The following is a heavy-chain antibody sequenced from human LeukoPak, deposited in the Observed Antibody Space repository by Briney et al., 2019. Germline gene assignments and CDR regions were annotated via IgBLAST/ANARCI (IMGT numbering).Heavy chain of an antibody. V-gene: IGHV3-30-3*01. CDR1: GFTFSSYA. D-gene: IGHD6-13*01. CDR2: ISYDGSNK. J-gene: IGHJ4*02. Sequence: GGSLRLSCAASGFTFSSYAMHWVRQAPGKGLEWVAVISYDGSNKYYADSVKGRFTISGDNSKNTLYLQMNSLRAEDTAVYYCARANDAAAGDFDYWGQGTLVTVSS. CDR3: ARANDAAAGDFDY.